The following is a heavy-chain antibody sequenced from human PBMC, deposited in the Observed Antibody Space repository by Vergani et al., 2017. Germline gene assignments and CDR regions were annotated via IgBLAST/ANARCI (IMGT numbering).Heavy chain of an antibody. D-gene: IGHD6-19*01. CDR1: FDSIRNRY. J-gene: IGHJ5*02. CDR2: IHYSENT. CDR3: ASDTHSGQRADR. Sequence: QVQLQESGPGLVKSSETLSLTCSVSFDSIRNRYCNWIRQPPGKGLEWIGSIHYSENTNYNPSLKTRVTISVDTSKNQFSLTLTSVTAADTAVYYCASDTHSGQRADRWGKGILVTVTS. V-gene: IGHV4-59*11.